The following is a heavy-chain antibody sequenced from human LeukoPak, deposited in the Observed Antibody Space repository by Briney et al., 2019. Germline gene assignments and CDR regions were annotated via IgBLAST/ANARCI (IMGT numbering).Heavy chain of an antibody. CDR2: IYHSGST. CDR3: ARSGEQEVRGVITN. D-gene: IGHD3-10*01. Sequence: PSETLSLTCAVSGYSISSGYCWGWIRQPPGKGLEWIGSIYHSGSTYYNPSLKSRVTISVDTSKNQFSLKLSSVTAADTAVYYCARSGEQEVRGVITNWGQGTLVTVSS. J-gene: IGHJ4*02. V-gene: IGHV4-38-2*01. CDR1: GYSISSGYC.